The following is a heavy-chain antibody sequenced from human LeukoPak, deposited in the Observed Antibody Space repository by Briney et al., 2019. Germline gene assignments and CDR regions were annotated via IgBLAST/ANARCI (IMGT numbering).Heavy chain of an antibody. D-gene: IGHD3-22*01. V-gene: IGHV3-48*01. Sequence: GGSLRLSCAASGFTFSSYSMNWVRQAPGKGLEWVSYISSSSSTIYYADSVKGRFTISRDNSKNTLYLQMNSLRAEDSAVYFCAKADRRWATYYYDTSFYYYDYWGQGTLVTVSS. CDR3: AKADRRWATYYYDTSFYYYDY. CDR2: ISSSSSTI. J-gene: IGHJ4*02. CDR1: GFTFSSYS.